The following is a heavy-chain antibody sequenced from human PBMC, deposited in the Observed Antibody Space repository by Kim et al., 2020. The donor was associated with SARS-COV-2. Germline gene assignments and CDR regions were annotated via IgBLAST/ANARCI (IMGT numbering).Heavy chain of an antibody. CDR1: GGSISSSSYY. V-gene: IGHV4-39*07. J-gene: IGHJ5*02. Sequence: SETLSLTCTVSGGSISSSSYYWGWIRQPPGKGLEWIGSIYYSGSTYYNPSLKSRVTISVDTSKNQFSLKLSSVTAADTAVYYCARGTSYYYYGSGSYHWFDPWGQGTLVTVSS. CDR3: ARGTSYYYYGSGSYHWFDP. CDR2: IYYSGST. D-gene: IGHD3-10*01.